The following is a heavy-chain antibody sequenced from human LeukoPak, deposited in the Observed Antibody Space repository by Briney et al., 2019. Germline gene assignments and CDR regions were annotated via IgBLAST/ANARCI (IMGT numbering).Heavy chain of an antibody. CDR3: ARDAATITFDN. CDR2: INSKTGNP. CDR1: GYSFTRYA. D-gene: IGHD5-12*01. V-gene: IGHV7-4-1*02. Sequence: ASVKVSCKPSGYSFTRYAINWVRQAPGQGLEWLGWINSKTGNPSYAQGFTGRFVFSLDTSVSTAYLQINSLMAEDTAVYYCARDAATITFDNWGQGTLVLVSS. J-gene: IGHJ4*02.